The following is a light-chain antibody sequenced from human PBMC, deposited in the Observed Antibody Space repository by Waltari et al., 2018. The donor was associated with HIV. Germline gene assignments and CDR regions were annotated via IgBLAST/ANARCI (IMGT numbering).Light chain of an antibody. Sequence: DIVFTQLPSTLSIPPGESANLSCRASQCVSSEYFAWYQQRPGQPPRLLIYGASIRAFGIPDRFSGSRSGTDFTLTISRLEPEDFAVYYCQQFGTSPLYSFGQGTRLEVK. J-gene: IGKJ2*03. CDR2: GAS. CDR1: QCVSSEY. CDR3: QQFGTSPLYS. V-gene: IGKV3-20*01.